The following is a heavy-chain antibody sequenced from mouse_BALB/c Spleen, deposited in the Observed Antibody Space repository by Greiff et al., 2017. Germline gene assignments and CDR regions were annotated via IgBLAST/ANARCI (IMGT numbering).Heavy chain of an antibody. J-gene: IGHJ2*01. Sequence: EVQLQQSGAELVRSGASVKLSCTASGFNIKDYYMHWVKQRPEQGLEWIGWIDPENGDTEYAPKFQGKATMTADTSSNTAYLQLSSLTSEDTAVYYCNEGSHFDYWGQGTTLTVSS. V-gene: IGHV14-4*02. D-gene: IGHD1-1*02. CDR3: NEGSHFDY. CDR2: IDPENGDT. CDR1: GFNIKDYY.